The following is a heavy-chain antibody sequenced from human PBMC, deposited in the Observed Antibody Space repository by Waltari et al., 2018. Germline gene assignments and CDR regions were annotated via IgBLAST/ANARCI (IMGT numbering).Heavy chain of an antibody. J-gene: IGHJ6*02. V-gene: IGHV1-8*01. CDR1: GYTFTSYD. D-gene: IGHD3-3*01. CDR2: SNPNSGNT. Sequence: QVQLVQSGAEVKKPGASVKVSCKASGYTFTSYDINWVRQATGQGLEWMGWSNPNSGNTGYAQKFQGRVTMTRNTSISTAYMELSSLRSEDTAVYYCARGDVLRFLEWLLDSYYGMDVWGQGTTVTVSS. CDR3: ARGDVLRFLEWLLDSYYGMDV.